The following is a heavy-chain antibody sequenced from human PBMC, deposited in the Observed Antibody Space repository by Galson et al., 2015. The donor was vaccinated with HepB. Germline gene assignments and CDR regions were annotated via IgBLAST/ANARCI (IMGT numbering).Heavy chain of an antibody. CDR2: TSADGSLN. V-gene: IGHV3-30*18. CDR3: AKKLPGSYYAGADY. D-gene: IGHD3-10*01. CDR1: GFGFRSYG. J-gene: IGHJ4*02. Sequence: SLRLSCAASGFGFRSYGMHWVCQAPGKGLEWVAITSADGSLNYYADSVKGRFTISRDNSKNTLYLQMNSLRAEDTAVYYCAKKLPGSYYAGADYWGQGTLVTVSS.